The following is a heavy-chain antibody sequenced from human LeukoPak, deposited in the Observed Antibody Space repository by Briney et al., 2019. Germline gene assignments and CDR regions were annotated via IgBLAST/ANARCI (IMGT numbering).Heavy chain of an antibody. V-gene: IGHV1-18*01. D-gene: IGHD1-26*01. J-gene: IGHJ3*02. CDR3: AIESGSYGEDHAFDI. Sequence: ASVKVSCKASGYTFTSYGISWVRQAPGQGLEWMGWINAYNGNTNYAQKLQGRVTMTTDTSTSTAYMELRSLRSDDTAVYYCAIESGSYGEDHAFDIWGQGTMVTVSS. CDR2: INAYNGNT. CDR1: GYTFTSYG.